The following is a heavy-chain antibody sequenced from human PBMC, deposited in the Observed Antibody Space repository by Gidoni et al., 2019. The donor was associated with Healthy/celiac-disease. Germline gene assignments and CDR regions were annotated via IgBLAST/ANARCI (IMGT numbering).Heavy chain of an antibody. CDR2: ISYDGSNK. Sequence: QVQLVESGGGVVQPGRSLRLSCAASGFTFSRYAMHWVRQAPGKGLEWVAVISYDGSNKYYADSVKGRFTISRDNSKNTLYLQMNSLRAEDTAVYYCARDLHGGYDWEPYGMDVWGQGTTVTVSS. D-gene: IGHD5-12*01. CDR3: ARDLHGGYDWEPYGMDV. CDR1: GFTFSRYA. J-gene: IGHJ6*02. V-gene: IGHV3-30-3*01.